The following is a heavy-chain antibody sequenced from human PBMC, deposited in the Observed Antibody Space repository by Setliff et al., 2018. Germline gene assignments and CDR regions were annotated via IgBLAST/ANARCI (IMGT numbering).Heavy chain of an antibody. D-gene: IGHD2-8*02. CDR3: TVYNTGSSKDHY. J-gene: IGHJ4*02. Sequence: SETLSLTCAVYGGSFSSNYMSWVRQPPGKGLEWIGEINHSGSTNYNPSLKSRVTISVDTSKNQFSLKLSSVTAADTALYYCTVYNTGSSKDHYWGQGTPVTVSS. CDR1: GGSFSSNY. V-gene: IGHV4-34*01. CDR2: INHSGST.